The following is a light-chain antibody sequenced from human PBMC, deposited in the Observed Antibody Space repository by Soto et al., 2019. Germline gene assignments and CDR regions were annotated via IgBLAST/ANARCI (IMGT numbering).Light chain of an antibody. CDR1: QSVSSSY. CDR3: QQYCSSPWT. CDR2: GAS. J-gene: IGKJ1*01. V-gene: IGKV3-20*01. Sequence: EIVFTQSPGTLSLSPGERATLSCRASQSVSSSYLAWYQQKPGQAPRPLIYGASSRAIGIPDRFSGSGSGTDFTLTISRLEPEDFAVYYCQQYCSSPWTFGQGTKVEIK.